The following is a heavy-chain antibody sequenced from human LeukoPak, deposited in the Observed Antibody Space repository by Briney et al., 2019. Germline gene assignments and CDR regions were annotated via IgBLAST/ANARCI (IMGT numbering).Heavy chain of an antibody. CDR3: ARGRDGYNFGYFDL. CDR1: GYTFTSYD. CDR2: MTPNSGYT. Sequence: GASVKVSCKASGYTFTSYDINWVRRATGQGLEWMGWMTPNSGYTGYAQKFQGRVTITRNTSITTAYMELSSLRFEDTAVYYCARGRDGYNFGYFDLWGRGTLVTVSS. V-gene: IGHV1-8*03. J-gene: IGHJ2*01. D-gene: IGHD5-24*01.